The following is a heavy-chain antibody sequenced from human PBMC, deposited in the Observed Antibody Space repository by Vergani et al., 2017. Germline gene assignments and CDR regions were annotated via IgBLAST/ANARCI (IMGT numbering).Heavy chain of an antibody. CDR2: ITWNSDSI. J-gene: IGHJ5*02. CDR3: AKDYASRGLGWFDP. CDR1: GFTVSSNY. Sequence: EVQLVESGGGLVQPGGSLRLSCAASGFTVSSNYMSWVRQAPGKGLEWVSVITWNSDSIGYADSVKGRFIVSRDNAKNSLYLQMNSLRPEDTALYYCAKDYASRGLGWFDPWGQGTLVTVSS. D-gene: IGHD3-10*01. V-gene: IGHV3-9*01.